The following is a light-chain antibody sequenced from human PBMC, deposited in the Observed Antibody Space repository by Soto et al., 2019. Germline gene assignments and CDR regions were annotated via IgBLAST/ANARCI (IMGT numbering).Light chain of an antibody. J-gene: IGKJ1*01. CDR2: GAS. Sequence: EIVLTQSPGTLSLSPGERATLSCRASQSISSAYLAWYQQKPGLAPRLLLYGASSRPTGIPDRFSGSGSGTDFTLTISRLEPEDFAVYYCQQYGSSRWTFGKGTKVDIK. CDR1: QSISSAY. CDR3: QQYGSSRWT. V-gene: IGKV3-20*01.